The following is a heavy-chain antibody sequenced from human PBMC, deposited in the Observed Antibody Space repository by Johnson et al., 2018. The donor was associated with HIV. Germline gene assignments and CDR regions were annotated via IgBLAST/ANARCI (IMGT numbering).Heavy chain of an antibody. CDR3: ARDRGRGSEDAFDI. J-gene: IGHJ3*02. CDR2: IRTSSSTI. Sequence: QVQLVESGGGLVKPGGSLRLSCAASGFTFSDYYMSWIRQAPGKGPEWISYIRTSSSTIYYADSVKGRFTISRDNAKNSLYLQMSSLRAEDTALYYCARDRGRGSEDAFDIWGQGTMVTVSS. CDR1: GFTFSDYY. D-gene: IGHD2-15*01. V-gene: IGHV3-11*01.